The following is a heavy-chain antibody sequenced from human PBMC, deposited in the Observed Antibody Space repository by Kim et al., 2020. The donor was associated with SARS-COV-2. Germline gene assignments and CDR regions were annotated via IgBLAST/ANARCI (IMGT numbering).Heavy chain of an antibody. J-gene: IGHJ3*02. CDR3: ARYYGSGTYSVDI. V-gene: IGHV3-74*01. D-gene: IGHD3-10*01. Sequence: YADSVQGRFTISRDNAKNTLFLQMNSLRAEDTAVYYCARYYGSGTYSVDIWGQGTMVTVSS.